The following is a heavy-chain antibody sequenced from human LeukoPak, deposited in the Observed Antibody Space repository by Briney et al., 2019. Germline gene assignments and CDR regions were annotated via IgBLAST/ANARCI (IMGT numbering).Heavy chain of an antibody. CDR3: TTDKDYDILTGHYY. D-gene: IGHD3-9*01. CDR1: GFTFSNAW. CDR2: IKSKTDGGTT. V-gene: IGHV3-15*01. Sequence: AGGSLRLSCAASGFTFSNAWMSWVRQAPGKGLEWVGRIKSKTDGGTTDYAAPVKGRFTISSDDSKNTLYLQMNSLKTEDTAVYYCTTDKDYDILTGHYYWGQGTLVTVSS. J-gene: IGHJ4*02.